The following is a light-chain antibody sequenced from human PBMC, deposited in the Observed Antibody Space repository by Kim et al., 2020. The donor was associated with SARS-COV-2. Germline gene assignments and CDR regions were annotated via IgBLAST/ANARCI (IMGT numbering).Light chain of an antibody. CDR3: MQGTHWPPRFN. V-gene: IGKV2-30*02. J-gene: IGKJ2*01. CDR2: KMS. Sequence: PASIPSESSQSRLHIAGHIHFNWYQQRPGHSPRRLSYKMSHRDYGVPDRFSGSGSGTDFTLKISRVEAADVGIYYCMQGTHWPPRFNFGQGTKL. CDR1: QSRLHIAGHIH.